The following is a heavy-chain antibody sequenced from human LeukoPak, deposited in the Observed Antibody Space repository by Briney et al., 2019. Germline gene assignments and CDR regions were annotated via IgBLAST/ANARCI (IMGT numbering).Heavy chain of an antibody. Sequence: GGSLRLSCAASEFTVSSNYMSWVRQAPGKGLEWVSVIYSDGSTYYADSVKGRFTISRDNSKNTLYLQMNSLRAEDTAVYYCARDRYGDYFDYWGQGTRVTVSS. V-gene: IGHV3-66*01. CDR1: EFTVSSNY. D-gene: IGHD4-17*01. CDR2: IYSDGST. CDR3: ARDRYGDYFDY. J-gene: IGHJ4*02.